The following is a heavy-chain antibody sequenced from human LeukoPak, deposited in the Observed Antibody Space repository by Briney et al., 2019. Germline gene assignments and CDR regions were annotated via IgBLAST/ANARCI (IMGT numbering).Heavy chain of an antibody. CDR1: GYSFTSYW. D-gene: IGHD5-24*01. J-gene: IGHJ3*02. Sequence: GEALKISRRGPGYSFTSYWIGWVRPVPGKGLEWMGIIYPGDSDTRYSPPFQGQVTISADKSISTAYLQWSSLKASDTAMYYCARRLRSDAFDIWGQGTMVTVSS. CDR3: ARRLRSDAFDI. V-gene: IGHV5-51*01. CDR2: IYPGDSDT.